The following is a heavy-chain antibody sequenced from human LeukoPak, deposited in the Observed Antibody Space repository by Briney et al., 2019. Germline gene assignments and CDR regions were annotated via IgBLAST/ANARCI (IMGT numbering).Heavy chain of an antibody. J-gene: IGHJ3*02. CDR3: AREQGSSWYKAFDI. Sequence: GGSLRLSCAASGFTFSSYSMNWVRQAPGKGLEWVSSISSSSSYIYYADSVKGRFTISRDNVKNSLYLQMNSLRAEDTAVYYCAREQGSSWYKAFDIWGQGTMVTVSS. CDR2: ISSSSSYI. CDR1: GFTFSSYS. V-gene: IGHV3-21*01. D-gene: IGHD6-13*01.